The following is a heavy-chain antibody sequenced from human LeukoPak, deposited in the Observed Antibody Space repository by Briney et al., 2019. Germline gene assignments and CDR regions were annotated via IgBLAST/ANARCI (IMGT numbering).Heavy chain of an antibody. V-gene: IGHV3-7*01. Sequence: PGGSLRLSCTASGFSFSSYWMTWVRQAPGQGLEWLANIKEDGSEKYYVDSVKGRFTISRDNAKNSLYLQMNNLRAEDTAVYYCLPTGAVWGLVITDFHYWGQGTLVTVSS. D-gene: IGHD3-10*01. J-gene: IGHJ4*02. CDR1: GFSFSSYW. CDR3: LPTGAVWGLVITDFHY. CDR2: IKEDGSEK.